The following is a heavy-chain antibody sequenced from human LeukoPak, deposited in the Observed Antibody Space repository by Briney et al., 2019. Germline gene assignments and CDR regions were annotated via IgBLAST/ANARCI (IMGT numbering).Heavy chain of an antibody. D-gene: IGHD5-12*01. CDR1: GFTFSSYA. CDR3: AKARGHIVATHFDY. V-gene: IGHV3-23*01. Sequence: GGSLRLSCAAPGFTFSSYAMSWVRQAPGKGLEWVSVISNSGGSTYYADSVKGRFTISRDNSKNTLYLQMNSLRAEDTAVYYCAKARGHIVATHFDYWGQGTLVTVSS. J-gene: IGHJ4*02. CDR2: ISNSGGST.